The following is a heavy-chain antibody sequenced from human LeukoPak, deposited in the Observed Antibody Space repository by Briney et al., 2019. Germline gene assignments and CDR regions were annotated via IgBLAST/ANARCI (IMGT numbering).Heavy chain of an antibody. CDR1: GFTLSSYP. CDR3: ARDFLCGSPDFFDY. D-gene: IGHD3-10*02. Sequence: PGGSLRLSCAASGFTLSSYPMHWVRQAPGKGLEWLAVIAYDGSITLYTDSVKGRFTISRDSSKNTLYLQMNSLRTEDTAVYYCARDFLCGSPDFFDYWGQGTLVTVSS. V-gene: IGHV3-30-3*01. J-gene: IGHJ4*02. CDR2: IAYDGSIT.